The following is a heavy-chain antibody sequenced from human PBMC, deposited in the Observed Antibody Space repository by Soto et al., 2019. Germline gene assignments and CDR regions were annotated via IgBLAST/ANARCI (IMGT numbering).Heavy chain of an antibody. D-gene: IGHD3-10*01. CDR3: AKVTSMVRGVIDNGFDP. CDR2: IIPMYGPA. J-gene: IGHJ5*02. Sequence: QVPLVQSGAEVKKPGSSVTVSCKASGGTFSSYAIHWVRQAPGQGLEWMGGIIPMYGPAKYAQRFKGRVAITAGESTTTVYRELTSLTSQDTSVYYCAKVTSMVRGVIDNGFDPWGHGTLVTVSS. V-gene: IGHV1-69*01. CDR1: GGTFSSYA.